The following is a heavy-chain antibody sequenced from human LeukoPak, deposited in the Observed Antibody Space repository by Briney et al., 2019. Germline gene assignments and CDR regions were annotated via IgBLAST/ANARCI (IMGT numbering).Heavy chain of an antibody. CDR3: AKGLSGSSPNLDY. Sequence: PGGSLRLSCAASGFTFSSYVMSWVRQAPGKGLEWVSTISGSGGSTYYADSVKGRFTISRDNSKNTLYLQMNSLRAEDTAVYYCAKGLSGSSPNLDYWGQGTLVTVSS. D-gene: IGHD2-15*01. CDR2: ISGSGGST. J-gene: IGHJ4*02. V-gene: IGHV3-23*01. CDR1: GFTFSSYV.